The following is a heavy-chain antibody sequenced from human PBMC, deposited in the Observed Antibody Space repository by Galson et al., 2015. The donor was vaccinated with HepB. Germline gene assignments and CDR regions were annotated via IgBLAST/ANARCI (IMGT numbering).Heavy chain of an antibody. J-gene: IGHJ4*02. CDR3: TRASTGFDY. CDR1: GFTLSGYW. Sequence: SLRLSCAASGFTLSGYWMVWVRQAPGKGLVPVSSINSDGSTTTYADSVRGRFTISRDNGKNTLYLQMNSLRAEDTAVYFCTRASTGFDYWGQGTLVTVSS. V-gene: IGHV3-74*01. CDR2: INSDGSTT.